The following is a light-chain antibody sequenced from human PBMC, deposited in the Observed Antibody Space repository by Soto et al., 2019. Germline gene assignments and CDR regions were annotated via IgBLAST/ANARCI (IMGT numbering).Light chain of an antibody. CDR1: LSVNSNY. CDR3: QQYGGSPPIT. J-gene: IGKJ3*01. V-gene: IGKV3-20*01. Sequence: EIVLTQSPGTLSLSPGERATLSCRASLSVNSNYLAWYQQKPGQAPRLLIYDASSRATGIPDRFSGSGSGTDFTLTISRLEPEDFAVDYCQQYGGSPPITFGPGTKVDIK. CDR2: DAS.